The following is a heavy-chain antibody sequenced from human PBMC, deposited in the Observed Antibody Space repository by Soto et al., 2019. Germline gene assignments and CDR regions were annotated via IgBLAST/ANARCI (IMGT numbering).Heavy chain of an antibody. J-gene: IGHJ4*02. CDR2: ISGSGGST. CDR1: GFTFSSYA. Sequence: GGSLRLSCAASGFTFSSYAMSWVRQAPGKGLEWVSAISGSGGSTYYADSVKGRFTISRDNSKNTLYLQMNSLRAEDTAVYYCAKATGYSSSLSGQFFDYWGQGTLVTVSS. CDR3: AKATGYSSSLSGQFFDY. V-gene: IGHV3-23*01. D-gene: IGHD6-13*01.